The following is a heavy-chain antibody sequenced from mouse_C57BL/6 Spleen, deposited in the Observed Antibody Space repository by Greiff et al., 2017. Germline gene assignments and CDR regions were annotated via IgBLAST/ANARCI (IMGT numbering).Heavy chain of an antibody. CDR1: GYSITSGYD. Sequence: EVKLQESGPGMVKPSQSLSLTCTVTGYSITSGYDWHWIRHFPGNKLEWMGYISYSGSTNYNPSLKSRISITPDTSKNHFFLKLNSVTTEDTATYYCAREGETGTSYWYFDVWGTGTTVTVSS. J-gene: IGHJ1*03. V-gene: IGHV3-1*01. CDR3: AREGETGTSYWYFDV. D-gene: IGHD4-1*01. CDR2: ISYSGST.